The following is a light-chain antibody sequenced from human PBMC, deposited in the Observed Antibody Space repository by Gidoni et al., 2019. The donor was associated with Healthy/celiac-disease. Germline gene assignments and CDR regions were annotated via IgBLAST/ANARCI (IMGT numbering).Light chain of an antibody. CDR3: QQSYSTPQTSS. CDR1: QSISSY. CDR2: AAS. V-gene: IGKV1-39*01. J-gene: IGKJ2*03. Sequence: DIQMTQSPSSLSASVGDRVTITCRASQSISSYLNWYQQKPGKAPKLLIYAASSLQSGVPSRFSGSGSGTDFTLTISSLQPEDFATYYCQQSYSTPQTSSFXQXTKLEIK.